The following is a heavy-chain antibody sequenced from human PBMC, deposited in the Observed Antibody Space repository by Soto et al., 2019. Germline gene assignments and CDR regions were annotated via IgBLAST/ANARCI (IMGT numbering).Heavy chain of an antibody. V-gene: IGHV1-69*01. J-gene: IGHJ6*02. D-gene: IGHD1-26*01. Sequence: QVQLVQSGAEVKKPGSSVKVSCKASGGTFSSYAISWVRQAPGQGLEWMGGIIPSFGTANYAQKFQSRVTITADESTSTAYMELSSLRSEDTAVYYCARDAGWELLPYYYGMDVWGQGTTVTVSS. CDR2: IIPSFGTA. CDR1: GGTFSSYA. CDR3: ARDAGWELLPYYYGMDV.